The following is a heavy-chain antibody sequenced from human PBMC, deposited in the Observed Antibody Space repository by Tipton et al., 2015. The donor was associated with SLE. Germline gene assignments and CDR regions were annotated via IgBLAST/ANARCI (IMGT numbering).Heavy chain of an antibody. D-gene: IGHD3-3*01. CDR2: TKADVGT. CDR1: GGTFGDYF. V-gene: IGHV4-34*01. J-gene: IGHJ4*02. Sequence: TLSLTCAVRGGTFGDYFWSWIRHSPGKGLEWLGETKADVGTKYNPSRRSRATISRDTSKRQVSLKVRSMTAADTGIYYCARGYLQVYDFRNDQFGRYFDIWGQGIPVVVSS. CDR3: ARGYLQVYDFRNDQFGRYFDI.